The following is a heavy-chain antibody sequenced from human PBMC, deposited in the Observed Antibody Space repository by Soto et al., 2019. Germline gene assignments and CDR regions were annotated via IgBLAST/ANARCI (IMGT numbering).Heavy chain of an antibody. CDR1: GGSISSGGYY. D-gene: IGHD5-12*01. CDR3: AGVATRRVSDY. Sequence: QVQLQESGPGLVKPSQTLSLTCTVSGGSISSGGYYWSWIRQHPGKGLEWIGYIYYSGSTYYNPSLRGRVTRAVDTSKNQCSLKLSSVTAADTAVYYCAGVATRRVSDYWGQGTLVTVSS. V-gene: IGHV4-31*03. CDR2: IYYSGST. J-gene: IGHJ4*02.